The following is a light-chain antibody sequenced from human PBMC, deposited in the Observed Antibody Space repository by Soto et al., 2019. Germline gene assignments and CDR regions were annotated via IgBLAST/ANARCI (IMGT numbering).Light chain of an antibody. CDR2: GAS. CDR3: QEYDNWPPEGT. Sequence: TVLTQSPATLSVSPGERASLSCRASQSVSINLAWYQQKPGQAPRLLIYGASTRATGIPARFSGSGSGTEFTLTINSLQPEDFAVYYCQEYDNWPPEGTFGQGTKVDIK. V-gene: IGKV3-15*01. CDR1: QSVSIN. J-gene: IGKJ1*01.